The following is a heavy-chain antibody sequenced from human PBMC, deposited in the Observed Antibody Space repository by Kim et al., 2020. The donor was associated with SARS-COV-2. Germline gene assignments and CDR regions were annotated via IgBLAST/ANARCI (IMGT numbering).Heavy chain of an antibody. D-gene: IGHD6-13*01. CDR1: GFTFSSYG. V-gene: IGHV3-33*01. J-gene: IGHJ6*02. CDR3: ARDNDGSSWGRGMDG. Sequence: GGSLRLSCAASGFTFSSYGMHWVRQAPGKGLEWVAVIWYDGSNKYYADSVKGRFTISRDNSKNTLYLQMNSLRAEDTAVYYCARDNDGSSWGRGMDGWGQGTTVTVSS. CDR2: IWYDGSNK.